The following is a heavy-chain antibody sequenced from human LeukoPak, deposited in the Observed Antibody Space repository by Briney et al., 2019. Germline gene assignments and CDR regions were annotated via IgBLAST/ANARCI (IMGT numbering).Heavy chain of an antibody. CDR3: ARVAGYCDSTSNCYSDY. V-gene: IGHV3-21*01. J-gene: IGHJ4*02. Sequence: GGSLRLSCAASGFTFNIYTMNWVRQSPGKGLEWVSSISSSSSNLYYADSVKGRFTISRDNAKNSLYLQMKSLRAEDPAVYYCARVAGYCDSTSNCYSDYWGQGTLVTVSS. CDR1: GFTFNIYT. CDR2: ISSSSSNL. D-gene: IGHD2-2*01.